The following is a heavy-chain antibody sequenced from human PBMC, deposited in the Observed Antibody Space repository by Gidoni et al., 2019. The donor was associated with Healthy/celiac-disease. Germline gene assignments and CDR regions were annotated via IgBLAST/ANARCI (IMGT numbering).Heavy chain of an antibody. CDR1: GFPFSSYA. J-gene: IGHJ4*02. CDR3: ARGGDYDFWSGNRGYYFDY. Sequence: QVQLVESGRGVVQPGRSLRLSCAASGFPFSSYAMHWVRQAPGKGLEWVAVISYDGSNKYYADSVKGRFTISRDNSKNTLYLQMNSLRAEDTAVYYCARGGDYDFWSGNRGYYFDYWGQGTLVTVSS. CDR2: ISYDGSNK. D-gene: IGHD3-3*01. V-gene: IGHV3-30-3*01.